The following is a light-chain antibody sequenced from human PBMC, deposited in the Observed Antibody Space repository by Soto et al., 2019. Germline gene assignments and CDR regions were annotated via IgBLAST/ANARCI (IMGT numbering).Light chain of an antibody. CDR1: SSDIGFYHY. CDR3: GSYRDSNIFV. CDR2: DVT. Sequence: QSVLTQPASLSGSPGQSITISCTGTSSDIGFYHYVSWYQQHPGQAPKLIIYDVTNRPTGVSDRFSGSKSGSAAALTISGLQPADEADYFCGSYRDSNIFVFGTGTKLPS. J-gene: IGLJ1*01. V-gene: IGLV2-14*03.